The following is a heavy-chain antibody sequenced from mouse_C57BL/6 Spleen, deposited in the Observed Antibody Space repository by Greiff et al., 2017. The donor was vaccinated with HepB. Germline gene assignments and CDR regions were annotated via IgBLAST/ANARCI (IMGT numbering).Heavy chain of an antibody. CDR2: ISSGSSTI. J-gene: IGHJ4*01. V-gene: IGHV5-17*01. Sequence: EVKLVESGGGLVKPGGSLKLSCAASGFTFSDYGMHWVRQSPEKGLEWVAYISSGSSTIYYADTVKGRFTISRDHAKNTLFLQMTSRRSEDTAMYYCAKREYYYAMDYWGQGTSVTVSS. CDR1: GFTFSDYG. CDR3: AKREYYYAMDY.